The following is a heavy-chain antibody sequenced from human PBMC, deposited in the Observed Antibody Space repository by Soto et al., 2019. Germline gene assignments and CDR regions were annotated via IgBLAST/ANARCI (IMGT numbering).Heavy chain of an antibody. CDR2: IHSSGGT. CDR3: GRLAEAATGHTDFDF. Sequence: SETLSLTCTVSCAPIKSRNYFWGWIRQPPGKGLEFVGSIHSSGGTYYNPSLKSRVTVSVDLSNSHFSLSLKSLTATDTAVYYCGRLAEAATGHTDFDFWGQGTLVTVSS. D-gene: IGHD2-15*01. J-gene: IGHJ4*02. CDR1: CAPIKSRNYF. V-gene: IGHV4-39*02.